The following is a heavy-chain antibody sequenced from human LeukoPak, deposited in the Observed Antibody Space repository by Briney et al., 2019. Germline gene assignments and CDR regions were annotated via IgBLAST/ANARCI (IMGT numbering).Heavy chain of an antibody. V-gene: IGHV3-30*02. J-gene: IGHJ6*03. D-gene: IGHD4-17*01. CDR2: IRYDGSNK. CDR3: ARARFETTVTALVRKKNYYYYYMDV. CDR1: GFTFSSYG. Sequence: GGSLRLSCAASGFTFSSYGMHWVRQAPGKGLEWVAFIRYDGSNKYYADSVKGRFTISRDNSKNTLYLHVNSLRPEDTAVYYCARARFETTVTALVRKKNYYYYYMDVWGKGTTVTVSS.